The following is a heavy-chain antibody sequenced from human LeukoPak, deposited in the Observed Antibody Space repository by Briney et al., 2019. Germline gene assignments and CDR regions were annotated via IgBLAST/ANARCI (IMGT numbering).Heavy chain of an antibody. Sequence: PGGSLRLSCAASGFTFSSYEMNWVRQAPGKGLEWVSYISSSGSTIYYADSVKGRFTISRDNAKNSLYLQMNSLRAEDTAVYYCARDIHTWSPSGANYWGQGTLVTVSS. CDR2: ISSSGSTI. D-gene: IGHD1-26*01. CDR1: GFTFSSYE. CDR3: ARDIHTWSPSGANY. V-gene: IGHV3-48*03. J-gene: IGHJ4*02.